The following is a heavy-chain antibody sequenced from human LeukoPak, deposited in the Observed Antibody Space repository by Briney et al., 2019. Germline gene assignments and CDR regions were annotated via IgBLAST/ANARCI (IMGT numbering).Heavy chain of an antibody. CDR3: ATTRIAAAYWFDP. CDR2: INPSGGST. D-gene: IGHD6-13*01. V-gene: IGHV1-46*01. J-gene: IGHJ5*02. CDR1: GYTFTSYY. Sequence: ASVKVSCKASGYTFTSYYMHWVRQAPGQGLEWMGIINPSGGSTSYAQKFQGRVTITADKSTSTAYMELSSLRSEDTAVYYCATTRIAAAYWFDPWGQGTLVTVSS.